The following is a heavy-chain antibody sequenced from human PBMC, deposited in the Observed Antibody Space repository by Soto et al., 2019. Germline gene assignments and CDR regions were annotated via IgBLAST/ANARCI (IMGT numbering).Heavy chain of an antibody. CDR2: IYYSGST. CDR3: ARGRTTTVTTLAYFDY. V-gene: IGHV4-59*01. D-gene: IGHD4-17*01. CDR1: CGAISRLY. J-gene: IGHJ4*02. Sequence: PSGTLSLPRSVSCGAISRLYRRWVPEPPGKGLEWIGYIYYSGSTNYNPSLKSRVTISVDTSKNQFSLKLSSVTAADTAVYYCARGRTTTVTTLAYFDYWGQGTLLTVSS.